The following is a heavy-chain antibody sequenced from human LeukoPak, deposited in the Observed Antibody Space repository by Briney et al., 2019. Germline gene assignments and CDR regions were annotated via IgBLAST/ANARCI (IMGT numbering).Heavy chain of an antibody. CDR2: IYPGDSDT. CDR3: ARRIAAAGSGWFDP. CDR1: GYNFPTYW. Sequence: GESLKISCKGSGYNFPTYWIGWVRQMPGKGLEWMGSIYPGDSDTTYSPSFQGQVTISVDKSTTTAYLQWTSVKASDTAIYYSARRIAAAGSGWFDPWGQGTLVTVSS. V-gene: IGHV5-51*01. D-gene: IGHD6-13*01. J-gene: IGHJ5*02.